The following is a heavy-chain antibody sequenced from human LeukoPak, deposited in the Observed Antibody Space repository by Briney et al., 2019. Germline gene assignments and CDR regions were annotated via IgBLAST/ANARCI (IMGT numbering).Heavy chain of an antibody. CDR3: AKDTTVTGTDY. Sequence: GSLRLSCAASGFTFSSYSMNWVRQAPGKGLEWVSYISSSSSTIYYADSVKGRFTISRDNAKNSLYLQMNSLRAEDTAMYYCAKDTTVTGTDYWGQGTLVTVSS. J-gene: IGHJ4*02. V-gene: IGHV3-48*01. CDR2: ISSSSSTI. D-gene: IGHD6-19*01. CDR1: GFTFSSYS.